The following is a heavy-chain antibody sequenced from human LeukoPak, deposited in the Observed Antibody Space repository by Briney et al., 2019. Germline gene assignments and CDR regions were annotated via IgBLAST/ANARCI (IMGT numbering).Heavy chain of an antibody. D-gene: IGHD1-26*01. CDR2: ISGDNTDT. J-gene: IGHJ3*02. CDR1: GFTFNNYA. CDR3: ARVPSGAFDI. V-gene: IGHV3-21*01. Sequence: GGSLRLSCVASGFTFNNYAMNWVRQAPGKGLEWVSAISGDNTDTFYADSVKGRFTISRDNAKNSLYLQMNSLRAEDTAVYYCARVPSGAFDIWGQGTMVTVSS.